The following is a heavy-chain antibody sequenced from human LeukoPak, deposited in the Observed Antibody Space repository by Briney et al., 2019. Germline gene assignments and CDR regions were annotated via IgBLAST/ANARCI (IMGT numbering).Heavy chain of an antibody. CDR2: INPNSGGT. CDR3: ARRGYSYGFVWFDP. J-gene: IGHJ5*02. D-gene: IGHD5-18*01. Sequence: ASVKVSCKASGYTFTSYGISWVRQAPGQGLEWMGWINPNSGGTNYAQKFQGRVTMTRDTSISTAYMELSRLRSDDTAVYYCARRGYSYGFVWFDPWGQGTLVTVSS. CDR1: GYTFTSYG. V-gene: IGHV1-2*02.